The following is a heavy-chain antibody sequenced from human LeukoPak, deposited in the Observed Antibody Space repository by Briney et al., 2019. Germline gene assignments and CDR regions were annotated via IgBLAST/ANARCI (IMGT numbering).Heavy chain of an antibody. CDR1: GGSFSGYH. J-gene: IGHJ4*02. Sequence: PSETLSLTCAVFGGSFSGYHWTWSRQPPGKGLEWIGEIHRSGSTNYNPSLQSRVTISVDTSKNQFSLKLRSVTAADTAVYYCAREGTYTSTSYFFDYWGQGALVTVSS. CDR3: AREGTYTSTSYFFDY. CDR2: IHRSGST. D-gene: IGHD6-13*01. V-gene: IGHV4-34*01.